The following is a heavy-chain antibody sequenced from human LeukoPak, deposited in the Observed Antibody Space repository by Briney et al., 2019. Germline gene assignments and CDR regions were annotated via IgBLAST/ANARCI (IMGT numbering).Heavy chain of an antibody. CDR3: VRSPYYYYHMDV. CDR1: GYSITSGYY. V-gene: IGHV4-38-2*01. J-gene: IGHJ6*03. Sequence: SETLSLTCAVSGYSITSGYYWGWIRQPPGKGLEWIGTIYHSGSTYYNPSLKSRVIVSVDTSKNQFSLKLSPVTAADTAVYYCVRSPYYYYHMDVWGKGTSVTVSS. CDR2: IYHSGST.